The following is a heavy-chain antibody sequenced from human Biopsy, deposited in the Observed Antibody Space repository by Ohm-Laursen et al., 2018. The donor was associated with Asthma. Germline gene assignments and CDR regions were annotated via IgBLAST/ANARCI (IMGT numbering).Heavy chain of an antibody. CDR3: VRDGTDDAFDI. Sequence: SLRLSCSASGFSFSNFAIHWVRQAPDKGLEWVGVISKDASTQDYADSVKGRFTMARDNSKSTLDLQMNSLREEDTAVYYCVRDGTDDAFDIWGQGTVVSVSS. CDR2: ISKDASTQ. CDR1: GFSFSNFA. J-gene: IGHJ3*02. V-gene: IGHV3-30*01. D-gene: IGHD1-1*01.